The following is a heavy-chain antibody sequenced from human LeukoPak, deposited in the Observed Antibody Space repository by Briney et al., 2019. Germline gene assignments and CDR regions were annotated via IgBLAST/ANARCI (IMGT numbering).Heavy chain of an antibody. Sequence: ASGKVSCKASGYTFTSYGISWVRQAPGQGLEWMGGISVYNGNTNYAQKLQARVTMTTDTTTSTTYMELRSLRSDDTAVYYCARDRGGIVGATGNYFDYWGQGTLVTVSS. CDR3: ARDRGGIVGATGNYFDY. CDR2: ISVYNGNT. V-gene: IGHV1-18*01. CDR1: GYTFTSYG. D-gene: IGHD1-26*01. J-gene: IGHJ4*02.